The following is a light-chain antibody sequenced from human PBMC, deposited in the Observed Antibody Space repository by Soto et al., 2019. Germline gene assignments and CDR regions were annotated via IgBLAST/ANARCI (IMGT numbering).Light chain of an antibody. J-gene: IGKJ1*01. CDR3: QQYGSSGT. CDR1: QSVSNNY. V-gene: IGKV3-20*01. CDR2: GAS. Sequence: EIVMTQCPATLSLSPGERATLSCRASQSVSNNYLAWYQQKPGQAPRLLIYGASNRATGIPDRFSGSGSGTDITLTISRLEPEDFAVYYCQQYGSSGTFGQGTKVDI.